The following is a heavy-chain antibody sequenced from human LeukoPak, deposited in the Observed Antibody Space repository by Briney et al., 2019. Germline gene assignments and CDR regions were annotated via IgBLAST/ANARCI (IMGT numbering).Heavy chain of an antibody. CDR3: AKARESSGWYGWFDP. Sequence: PGGSLRLSCAASGFTFSSYAMSWGRQAPGKGLEGVSAINGSGGSTYYADSVKGRFTISRDNSKDTLYLQMNSLRAEDTAVYYCAKARESSGWYGWFDPWGQGTLVTVSS. CDR2: INGSGGST. J-gene: IGHJ5*02. D-gene: IGHD6-19*01. CDR1: GFTFSSYA. V-gene: IGHV3-23*01.